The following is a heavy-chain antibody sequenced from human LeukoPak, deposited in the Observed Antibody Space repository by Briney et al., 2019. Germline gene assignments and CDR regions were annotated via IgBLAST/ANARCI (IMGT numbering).Heavy chain of an antibody. V-gene: IGHV3-23*01. D-gene: IGHD6-19*01. Sequence: PGGSLRLSCAGSGFTFSSNAMSWVRQAPGKGLEWVSAISGGGGSTYYADSVKGRFTISRDDSKNTLYVQMNSLRAEDTAVYYCAKGLGNGWYLFEYWGQGTLVTVSS. CDR2: ISGGGGST. CDR3: AKGLGNGWYLFEY. J-gene: IGHJ4*02. CDR1: GFTFSSNA.